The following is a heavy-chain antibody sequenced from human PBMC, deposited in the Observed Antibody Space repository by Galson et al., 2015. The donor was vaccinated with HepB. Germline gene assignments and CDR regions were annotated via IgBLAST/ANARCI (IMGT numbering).Heavy chain of an antibody. D-gene: IGHD3-22*01. CDR1: GFTFSNAW. CDR3: ASAVSFSYYYDSSGYYYFDY. J-gene: IGHJ4*02. Sequence: SLRLSCAASGFTFSNAWMSWVRQAPGKGLEWVANIQQDGSEKYYVDSVRGRFTIFRDNAKNSLYLQMNSLRAEDTAVYYCASAVSFSYYYDSSGYYYFDYWGQGTLVTVSS. V-gene: IGHV3-7*01. CDR2: IQQDGSEK.